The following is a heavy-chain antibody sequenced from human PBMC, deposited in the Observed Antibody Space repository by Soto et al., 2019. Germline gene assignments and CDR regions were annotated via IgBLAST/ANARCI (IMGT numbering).Heavy chain of an antibody. J-gene: IGHJ6*02. V-gene: IGHV3-11*01. CDR1: GFTFSYSY. CDR3: ARVSWREKYGMDV. CDR2: ITFSGNTV. Sequence: GGSLRLSCAASGFTFSYSYMSWIGQSPGKGLEWISYITFSGNTVYYADSLKGRFTISRDNAKNSLYLQMNRLRAEDTAVYYCARVSWREKYGMDVWGQGTTVTVSS.